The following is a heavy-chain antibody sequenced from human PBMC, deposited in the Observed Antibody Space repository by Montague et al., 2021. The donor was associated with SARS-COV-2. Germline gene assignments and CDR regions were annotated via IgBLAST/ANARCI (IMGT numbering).Heavy chain of an antibody. CDR1: GFTFDDYA. D-gene: IGHD3-3*01. J-gene: IGHJ4*02. V-gene: IGHV3-43D*03. Sequence: ETLSLSCAASGFTFDDYAMHWVRQAPGKGLEWVSLISCDGGSTYYAYSVKGRFTISRDNSKNSLYLQMNSLRAEDTALYYCAKTDFWSGYYFDYWGQGTLVTVSS. CDR3: AKTDFWSGYYFDY. CDR2: ISCDGGST.